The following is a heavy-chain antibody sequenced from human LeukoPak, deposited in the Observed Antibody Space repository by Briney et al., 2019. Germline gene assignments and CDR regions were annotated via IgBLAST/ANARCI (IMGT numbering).Heavy chain of an antibody. CDR3: ARGDGGSYWYYFDY. J-gene: IGHJ4*02. CDR2: ICSGGST. D-gene: IGHD1-26*01. V-gene: IGHV4-39*07. CDR1: GGSISSSPCY. Sequence: SETLSLTCTVSGGSISSSPCYWGWIRQSPGKGLEWFGTICSGGSTYYNPSLKSRVTISVDTSKNQFSLKLSSVTAADTAVYYCARGDGGSYWYYFDYWGQGTLVTVSS.